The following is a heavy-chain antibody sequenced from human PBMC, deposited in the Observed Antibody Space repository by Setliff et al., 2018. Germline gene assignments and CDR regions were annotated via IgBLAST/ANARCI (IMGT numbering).Heavy chain of an antibody. CDR3: ARDRRPFNWGGNDAFDI. Sequence: GGSLRLSCAASGFTFRSYTMNWVRQAPGKGLEWVSYISSSSSTIYYADSVKGRFTISRDNAKNSLYLQMNSLRAEDTAVYYCARDRRPFNWGGNDAFDIWGQGTMVTVSS. D-gene: IGHD7-27*01. J-gene: IGHJ3*02. CDR2: ISSSSSTI. V-gene: IGHV3-48*01. CDR1: GFTFRSYT.